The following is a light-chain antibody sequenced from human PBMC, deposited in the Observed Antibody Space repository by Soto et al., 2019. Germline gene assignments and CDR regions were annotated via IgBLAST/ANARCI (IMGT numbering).Light chain of an antibody. CDR2: GAS. J-gene: IGKJ2*03. V-gene: IGKV3-15*01. CDR3: QQYNNGPTYS. CDR1: QSISSS. Sequence: EIVMTQSPATLSVSPGERATLSCRASQSISSSLAWYQQKPGQAPRLLIYGASTRASGIPARFSGSGSGTEFILTISSLQSEDFDVYYCQQYNNGPTYSFGQGTKLEIK.